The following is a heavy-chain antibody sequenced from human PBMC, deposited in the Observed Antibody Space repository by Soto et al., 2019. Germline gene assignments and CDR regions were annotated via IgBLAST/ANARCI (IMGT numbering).Heavy chain of an antibody. CDR3: ARDLGVNWFDP. Sequence: SETLSLTCTVSGGSISSYYWSWIRQPPGKGLEWIGYIYYSGSTNYNPSLKSRVTISVDTSKNQFSLKLSSVTAADTAVYYCARDLGVNWFDPGGQGTLGTVSS. CDR2: IYYSGST. V-gene: IGHV4-59*01. J-gene: IGHJ5*02. CDR1: GGSISSYY.